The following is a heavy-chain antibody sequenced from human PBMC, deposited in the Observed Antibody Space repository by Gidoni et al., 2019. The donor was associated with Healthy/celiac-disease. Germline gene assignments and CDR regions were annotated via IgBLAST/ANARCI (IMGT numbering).Heavy chain of an antibody. CDR1: GFSLSNARMG. D-gene: IGHD3-3*01. CDR2: IFSNDEK. CDR3: ARITIFGVVIFRYYYGMDV. J-gene: IGHJ6*02. Sequence: QVTLKESGPVLVKPTETLTLTCTVSGFSLSNARMGVSWIRQPPGKALEWLAHIFSNDEKSYSTSLKSRLTISKDTSKSQVVLTMTNMDPVDTATYYCARITIFGVVIFRYYYGMDVWGQGTTVTVSS. V-gene: IGHV2-26*01.